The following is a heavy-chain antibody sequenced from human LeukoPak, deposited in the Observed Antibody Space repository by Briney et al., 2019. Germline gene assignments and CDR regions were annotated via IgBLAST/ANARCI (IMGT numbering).Heavy chain of an antibody. CDR1: GYTFTSNY. CDR3: ARDQEGFDY. V-gene: IGHV1-46*01. J-gene: IGHJ4*02. Sequence: AASVTVSCKASGYTFTSNYIHWVRQAPGQGLEWMGMIYPRDGSTSYAQKFQGRVTVTRDTSTSTVHMELSGLRSEDTAVYYCARDQEGFDYWGQGTLVTVSS. CDR2: IYPRDGST.